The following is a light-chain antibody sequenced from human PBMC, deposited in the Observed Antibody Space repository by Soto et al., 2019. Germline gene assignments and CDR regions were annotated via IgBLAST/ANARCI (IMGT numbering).Light chain of an antibody. Sequence: QSALTQPPSASGSPGQSVTISCTGTSSDVGRSTYVSWYQQHPGKAPKIIMYEVSKRPSGVPDRFSGSKSGNTASLTVSGLQAEDEADYYCSSNGGSNNYVFGTGTKLTVL. V-gene: IGLV2-8*01. CDR2: EVS. J-gene: IGLJ1*01. CDR3: SSNGGSNNYV. CDR1: SSDVGRSTY.